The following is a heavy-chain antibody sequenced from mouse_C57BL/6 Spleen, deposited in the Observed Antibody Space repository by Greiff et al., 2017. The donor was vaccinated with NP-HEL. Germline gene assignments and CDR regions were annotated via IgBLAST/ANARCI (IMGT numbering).Heavy chain of an antibody. CDR1: GYTFTSYW. V-gene: IGHV1-55*01. CDR2: IYPGSGST. D-gene: IGHD2-1*01. Sequence: QVQLQQPGAELVKPGASVKMSCKASGYTFTSYWITWVKQRPGQGLEWIGDIYPGSGSTNYNEKFKSKATLTVDTSSSTAYMQLSSLTSVDSAVYYCARSSGKGDYYAMDYWGQGTSVTVSS. CDR3: ARSSGKGDYYAMDY. J-gene: IGHJ4*01.